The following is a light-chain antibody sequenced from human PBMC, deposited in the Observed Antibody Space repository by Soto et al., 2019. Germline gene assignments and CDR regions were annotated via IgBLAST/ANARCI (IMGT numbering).Light chain of an antibody. V-gene: IGLV2-23*02. CDR1: SSDVGSYNL. J-gene: IGLJ1*01. CDR3: CSYAGSSTRYV. Sequence: QSALTQPASVSGSPGQSITISCTGTSSDVGSYNLVSWFQHHPGKAPQLMIYEVIKRPSGVSNRFSGSKSGNTASLTISGLQAEDEADYYCCSYAGSSTRYVFGTGTKLTVL. CDR2: EVI.